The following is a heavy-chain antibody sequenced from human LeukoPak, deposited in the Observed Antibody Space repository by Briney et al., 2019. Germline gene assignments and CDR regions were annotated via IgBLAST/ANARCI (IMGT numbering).Heavy chain of an antibody. V-gene: IGHV3-21*01. D-gene: IGHD3-10*01. CDR1: GFTFSSYS. J-gene: IGHJ4*02. CDR2: ISTSSYYI. Sequence: GGSLRLSCAASGFTFSSYSMNWVRQAPGKGLEWVSSISTSSYYIYYADSVKGRFTISRDNSKNTLYLQMNSLRAEDTAVYYCARGVWFGELSHNWGQGTLVTVSS. CDR3: ARGVWFGELSHN.